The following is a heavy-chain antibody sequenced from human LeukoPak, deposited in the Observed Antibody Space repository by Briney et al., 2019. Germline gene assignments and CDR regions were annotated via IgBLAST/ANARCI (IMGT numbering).Heavy chain of an antibody. V-gene: IGHV5-51*01. CDR2: IYPDDSDT. D-gene: IGHD2-21*01. Sequence: GESLKISCKGSGYSFTSYWIGWVRQMPGKGLEWMGIIYPDDSDTRYSPSFQGQVTISADKSISTAYLQWSSLKASDTAMYYCARHGALWPGGEKYYFDYWGQGTLVTVSS. CDR1: GYSFTSYW. J-gene: IGHJ4*02. CDR3: ARHGALWPGGEKYYFDY.